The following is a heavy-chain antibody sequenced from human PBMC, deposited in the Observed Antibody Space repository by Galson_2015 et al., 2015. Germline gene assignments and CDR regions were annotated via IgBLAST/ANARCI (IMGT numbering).Heavy chain of an antibody. D-gene: IGHD3-10*01. Sequence: SLRLSCAASGFTFNTFATYWVRQAPGQGLEWVTFISFDGSEKYDGDSVKGRFAISRDNTRNTLSLQLNSLRPEDTAVYYCARSGGTGRPLDFWGQGTLVIVSS. J-gene: IGHJ4*02. V-gene: IGHV3-30*01. CDR2: ISFDGSEK. CDR1: GFTFNTFA. CDR3: ARSGGTGRPLDF.